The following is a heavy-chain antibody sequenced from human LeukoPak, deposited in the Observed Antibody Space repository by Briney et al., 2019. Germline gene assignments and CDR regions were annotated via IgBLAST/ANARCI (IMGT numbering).Heavy chain of an antibody. D-gene: IGHD6-13*01. J-gene: IGHJ4*02. CDR1: DCNFTGYG. CDR3: ARKSMAAVGTFDY. CDR2: INPNTGDT. Sequence: ASAKVSYKADDCNFTGYGMRWVREAPGQVLEWMGWINPNTGDTRYAQKFQGRVTMTRDTSISTAYLELSRLRSDDTALYYCARKSMAAVGTFDYWGQGTLLTVSS. V-gene: IGHV1-2*02.